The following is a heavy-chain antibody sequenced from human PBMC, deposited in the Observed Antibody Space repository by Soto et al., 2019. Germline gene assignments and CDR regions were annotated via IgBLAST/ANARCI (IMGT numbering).Heavy chain of an antibody. CDR2: IYYSGST. J-gene: IGHJ6*02. CDR3: ARGVYKGIFGVVYYYGMDV. V-gene: IGHV4-39*01. D-gene: IGHD3-3*01. CDR1: GGSISSSSYY. Sequence: SETLSLTCTVSGGSISSSSYYWGWIRQPPGKGLEWIGSIYYSGSTYYNPSLKSRVTISVDTSKNQFSLKLSSVTAADTAVYYCARGVYKGIFGVVYYYGMDVWGQGTTVT.